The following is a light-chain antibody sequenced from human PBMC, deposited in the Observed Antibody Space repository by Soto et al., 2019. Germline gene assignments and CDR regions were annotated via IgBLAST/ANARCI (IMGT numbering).Light chain of an antibody. CDR3: QQRINWPLT. CDR2: DVS. Sequence: EVVLTQSPVTLSLSPGERATLSCRASQSVITFLAWYQQKPGQAPRLLIYDVSSRATGIPARFSGSGSGTDFTLTISSLEPEDFVVYYCQQRINWPLTFGGGTKVEIK. J-gene: IGKJ4*01. CDR1: QSVITF. V-gene: IGKV3-11*01.